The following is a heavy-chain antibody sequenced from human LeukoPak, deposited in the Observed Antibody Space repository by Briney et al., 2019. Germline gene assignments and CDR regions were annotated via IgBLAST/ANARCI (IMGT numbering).Heavy chain of an antibody. Sequence: XSXGTFSSYAIXXVRQAPGQGLEWXGGIIPIFGTANYAQKLQGRVTITAHESTSSAYMELSTLRSEDTAVYYCTTQKDYSIYDFAYWGQGTLVTVSS. CDR3: TTQKDYSIYDFAY. J-gene: IGHJ4*02. CDR2: IIPIFGTA. V-gene: IGHV1-69*01. CDR1: XGTFSSYA. D-gene: IGHD4-11*01.